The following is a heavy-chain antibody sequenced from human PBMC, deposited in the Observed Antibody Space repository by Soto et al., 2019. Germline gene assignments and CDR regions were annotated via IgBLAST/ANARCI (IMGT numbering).Heavy chain of an antibody. D-gene: IGHD3-9*01. V-gene: IGHV2-5*02. Sequence: QITLKESGPTLVRPTQTLTLTCAFSGFSLSTSGVGVGWIRQPPGKALEWLAVLYWDDSKHYSPSLRSRLTITKDTSKNQVVLTMTTMDPTDTGTYYCAHKGPEDWPLDYWGQGTLVTVSS. CDR1: GFSLSTSGVG. CDR3: AHKGPEDWPLDY. CDR2: LYWDDSK. J-gene: IGHJ4*02.